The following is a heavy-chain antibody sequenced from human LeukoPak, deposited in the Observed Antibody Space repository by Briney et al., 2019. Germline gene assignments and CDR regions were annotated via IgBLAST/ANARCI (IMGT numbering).Heavy chain of an antibody. V-gene: IGHV4-59*01. CDR3: ARQRVRLRSNDAFDI. J-gene: IGHJ3*02. Sequence: SETLSLTCTVSGGSISSYYWTWIRQSPGKGLEWIGYIYYSRSANYSPSLKSRVTISVDMSKNQFSLRLTSVTAADTAVYYCARQRVRLRSNDAFDIWGQGTMATVSS. CDR2: IYYSRSA. CDR1: GGSISSYY. D-gene: IGHD3-10*02.